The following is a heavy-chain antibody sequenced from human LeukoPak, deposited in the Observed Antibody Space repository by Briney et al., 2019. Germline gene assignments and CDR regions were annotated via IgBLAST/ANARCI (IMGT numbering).Heavy chain of an antibody. D-gene: IGHD3-22*01. CDR3: AKGAYYDSSDPSGDY. CDR1: GFTFSDYY. CDR2: ISSSGSTI. Sequence: GGSLRLSCAASGFTFSDYYMSWTRQAPGKGLEWVSYISSSGSTIYYADSVKGRFTISRDNSKNTLYLQMNSLRAEDTAVYYCAKGAYYDSSDPSGDYWGQGTLVTVSS. J-gene: IGHJ4*02. V-gene: IGHV3-11*01.